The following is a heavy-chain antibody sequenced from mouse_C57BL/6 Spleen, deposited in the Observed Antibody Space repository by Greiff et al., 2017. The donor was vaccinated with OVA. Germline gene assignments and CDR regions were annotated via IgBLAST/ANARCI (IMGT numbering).Heavy chain of an antibody. D-gene: IGHD1-1*01. J-gene: IGHJ4*01. V-gene: IGHV1-64*01. CDR1: GYTFTSYW. CDR2: IHPNSGST. Sequence: VQLQQPGAELVKPGASVKLSCKASGYTFTSYWMHWVKQRPGQGLEWIGMIHPNSGSTNYNEKFKSKATLTVDKSSSTAYMQLSSLTSEDSAVYYWARRRGDYYGSSHAMDYWGQGTSVTVSS. CDR3: ARRRGDYYGSSHAMDY.